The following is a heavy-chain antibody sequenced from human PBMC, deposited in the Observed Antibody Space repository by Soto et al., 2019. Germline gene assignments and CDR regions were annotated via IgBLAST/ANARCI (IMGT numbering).Heavy chain of an antibody. CDR3: ERKKIPGLFAY. CDR2: INHSGST. CDR1: GGSFSGYY. V-gene: IGHV4-34*01. D-gene: IGHD1-1*01. J-gene: IGHJ4*02. Sequence: SETLSLTCAVYGGSFSGYYWTWIRQPPGTGLEWIGEINHSGSTNYNPSLKSRVTISVDTSKNQFSLKLTSVTAADTAVYYCERKKIPGLFAYWGQEPLVTVS.